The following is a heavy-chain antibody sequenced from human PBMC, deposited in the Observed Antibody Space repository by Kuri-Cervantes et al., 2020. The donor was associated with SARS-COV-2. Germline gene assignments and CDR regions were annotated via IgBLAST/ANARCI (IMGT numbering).Heavy chain of an antibody. CDR3: ARSTPLRRLAVISQGGAFDI. V-gene: IGHV1-2*04. CDR1: GYTFTDYY. J-gene: IGHJ3*02. D-gene: IGHD3-22*01. Sequence: ASVKVSCKASGYTFTDYYMHWVRQAPGQGLEWMGWINPNSGGTNYAQKFQGWVTMTRDTSISTVYMELSRLRSDDTAVYYCARSTPLRRLAVISQGGAFDIWGQGTMVTVSS. CDR2: INPNSGGT.